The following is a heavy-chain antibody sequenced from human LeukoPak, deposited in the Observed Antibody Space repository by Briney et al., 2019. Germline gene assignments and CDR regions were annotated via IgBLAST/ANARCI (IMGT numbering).Heavy chain of an antibody. V-gene: IGHV1-18*01. Sequence: ASVKVSCKASGYTFTSYGISWVRQAPGQGLEWMGWISAYNGNTNYAQKLQGRVTMTTDTSTSTAYMELRSLRSDDTAVYYCARVLVDFWSGTYHTDYFDYWGQGTLVTVSS. CDR3: ARVLVDFWSGTYHTDYFDY. D-gene: IGHD3-3*01. CDR1: GYTFTSYG. CDR2: ISAYNGNT. J-gene: IGHJ4*02.